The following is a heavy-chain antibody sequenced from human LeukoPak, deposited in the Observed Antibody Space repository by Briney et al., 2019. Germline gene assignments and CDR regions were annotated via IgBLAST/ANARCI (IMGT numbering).Heavy chain of an antibody. CDR2: ISAYNGNT. CDR1: GYTFTIYG. D-gene: IGHD3-10*01. Sequence: ASVTVSCKASGYTFTIYGISWVRQAPGQGLEWMGWISAYNGNTNYAQKLQGRVTMTTDTSTSTAYMELRSLRSDDTAVYYCARDSYSDYYGSGSIQYYYYYYGMDVWGQGTTVTVSS. CDR3: ARDSYSDYYGSGSIQYYYYYYGMDV. J-gene: IGHJ6*02. V-gene: IGHV1-18*01.